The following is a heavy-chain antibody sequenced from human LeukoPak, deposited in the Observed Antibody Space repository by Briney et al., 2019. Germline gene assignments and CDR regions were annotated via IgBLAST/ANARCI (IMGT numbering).Heavy chain of an antibody. CDR2: IDYSGST. J-gene: IGHJ3*02. CDR3: ARLPNSWDAFDI. Sequence: SETLSLTCSVSGGSISSSGYYWGWIRQPPGKGLEWIGNIDYSGSTNYNPSLKIRVTMFVDTSKNQFSLKLSSVTAADTALYYCARLPNSWDAFDIWGQGTVVTVSS. D-gene: IGHD4-11*01. V-gene: IGHV4-39*01. CDR1: GGSISSSGYY.